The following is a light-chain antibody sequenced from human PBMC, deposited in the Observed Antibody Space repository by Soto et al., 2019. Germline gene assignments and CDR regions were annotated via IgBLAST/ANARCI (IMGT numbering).Light chain of an antibody. Sequence: EIVLTQSTATLSLSPGERATLSCRASQSVSSYLAWYQQKPGQAPRLLIFGASSRATGIPARFSGSGSGTEFNLTISSLQSEDFAVYFCQQYDDWLRLTFGGGTKVEIK. CDR3: QQYDDWLRLT. CDR2: GAS. V-gene: IGKV3D-15*01. J-gene: IGKJ4*01. CDR1: QSVSSY.